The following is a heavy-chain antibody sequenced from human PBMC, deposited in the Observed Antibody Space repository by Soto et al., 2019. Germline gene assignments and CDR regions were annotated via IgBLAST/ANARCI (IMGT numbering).Heavy chain of an antibody. CDR1: GCTLTEFS. J-gene: IGHJ3*02. Sequence: SLKLSCKVSGCTLTEFSMHWVLQAPGKGLEWMGGFDPEDGETIYAQKFQGRVTMTEDTSTDTAYMELSSLRSEDTAVYYCATRTFGYAFDIWGQGTMVTVSS. V-gene: IGHV1-24*01. CDR3: ATRTFGYAFDI. CDR2: FDPEDGET. D-gene: IGHD3-10*01.